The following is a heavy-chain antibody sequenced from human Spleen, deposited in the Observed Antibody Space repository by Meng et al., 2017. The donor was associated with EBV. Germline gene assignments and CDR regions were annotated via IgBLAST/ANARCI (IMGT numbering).Heavy chain of an antibody. CDR3: ARPFPSWQSPRLDPFGA. CDR2: IYYSGST. V-gene: IGHV4-39*07. Sequence: RQRQESGPVLVKPSETLSLTCTVSGGSISSRSYYGGWIRQPPGKGLEWIGSIYYSGSTYYNPSLKSRVTISVDTSKNQFSLKLSSVTAADTAVYYCARPFPSWQSPRLDPFGAWGQGTLVTVSS. D-gene: IGHD6-19*01. J-gene: IGHJ5*02. CDR1: GGSISSRSYY.